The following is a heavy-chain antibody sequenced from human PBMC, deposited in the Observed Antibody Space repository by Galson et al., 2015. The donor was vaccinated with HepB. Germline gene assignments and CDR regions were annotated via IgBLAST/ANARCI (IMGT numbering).Heavy chain of an antibody. CDR2: INTNTGNP. J-gene: IGHJ5*02. Sequence: SVKVSCKASGYTFTSYAMNWVRQAPGQGLEWMGWINTNTGNPTYAQGFTGRFVFSLDTSVSTAYLQISSLKAEDTAVYYCARDAMVRGVKWAWFDPWGQGTLVTVSS. D-gene: IGHD3-10*01. CDR1: GYTFTSYA. V-gene: IGHV7-4-1*02. CDR3: ARDAMVRGVKWAWFDP.